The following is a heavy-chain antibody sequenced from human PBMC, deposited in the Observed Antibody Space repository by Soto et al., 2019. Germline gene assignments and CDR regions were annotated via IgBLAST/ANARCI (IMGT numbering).Heavy chain of an antibody. CDR1: GGSFSGYY. CDR3: ASCEIVTGSRCDI. V-gene: IGHV4-34*01. J-gene: IGHJ3*02. CDR2: INHSGRT. D-gene: IGHD6-13*01. Sequence: QVQLQQWGAGLLKPSETLSLTCAVYGGSFSGYYWSWIRQPPGKGLEWIGEINHSGRTNYNPSLKSRVTISVDTSKTQFCLKLSSVTAADTAVYYCASCEIVTGSRCDIWGQGRMVTVSS.